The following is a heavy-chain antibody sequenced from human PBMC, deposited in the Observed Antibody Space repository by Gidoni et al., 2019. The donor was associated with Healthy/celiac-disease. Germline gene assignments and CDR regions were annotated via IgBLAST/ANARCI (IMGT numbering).Heavy chain of an antibody. D-gene: IGHD5-18*01. Sequence: EVQLVESGGGLVKPGRSLRLSCTASGFTFGDYAMSWFRQAPGKGLEWVGFIRSKAYGGTTEYAASVKGRVTISRDDSKSIAYLQMNSLKTEDTAVYYCTRVRIQLWMGPFDYWGQGTLVTVSS. J-gene: IGHJ4*02. CDR3: TRVRIQLWMGPFDY. V-gene: IGHV3-49*05. CDR1: GFTFGDYA. CDR2: IRSKAYGGTT.